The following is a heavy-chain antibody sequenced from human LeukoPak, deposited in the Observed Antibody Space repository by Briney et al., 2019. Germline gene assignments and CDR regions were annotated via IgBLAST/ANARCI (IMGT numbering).Heavy chain of an antibody. J-gene: IGHJ4*02. D-gene: IGHD3-10*01. CDR3: ARDHRVDYYGSGEPPGFDVY. CDR2: INHSGST. CDR1: GGSFSGYY. V-gene: IGHV4-34*01. Sequence: PSETLSLTCAVYGGSFSGYYWSWIRQPPGKGLEWIGEINHSGSTNYNPSLKSRVTISVDTSKNQFSLKLSSVTAADTAVYYCARDHRVDYYGSGEPPGFDVYWGQGTLVTVSS.